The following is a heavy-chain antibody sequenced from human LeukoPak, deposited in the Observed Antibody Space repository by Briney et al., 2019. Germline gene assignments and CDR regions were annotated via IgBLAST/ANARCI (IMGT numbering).Heavy chain of an antibody. CDR3: AAGILTGPSYGMDV. D-gene: IGHD3-9*01. CDR1: GYSFTTYW. V-gene: IGHV5-51*01. CDR2: IFPGDSET. J-gene: IGHJ6*02. Sequence: GESLKISCQAFGYSFTTYWIGWVRQMPGKGLEWVGIIFPGDSETRYSPSLQGQVTISADKSISTAYLQWSSLKASDTAMYYCAAGILTGPSYGMDVWGQGTTVTVSS.